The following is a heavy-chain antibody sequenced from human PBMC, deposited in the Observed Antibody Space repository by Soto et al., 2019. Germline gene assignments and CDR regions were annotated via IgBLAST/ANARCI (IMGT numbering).Heavy chain of an antibody. J-gene: IGHJ4*02. CDR1: GGSISSSSYY. CDR3: ARERFLEWLQFDY. V-gene: IGHV4-39*02. Sequence: PSETLSLTCTVSGGSISSSSYYWGWIRQPPGKGLEWIGSIYYSGSTYYNPSLKSRVTISVDTSKNQFALKLSSVTAADTAVYYCARERFLEWLQFDYWGQGTLVTVSS. CDR2: IYYSGST. D-gene: IGHD3-3*01.